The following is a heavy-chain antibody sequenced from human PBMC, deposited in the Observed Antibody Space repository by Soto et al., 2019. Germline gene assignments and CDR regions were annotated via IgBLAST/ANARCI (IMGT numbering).Heavy chain of an antibody. D-gene: IGHD3-10*01. Sequence: ESGGGVVQPGRSLRLSCAASGFTFSSYGMHWVRQAPGKGLEWVAVIWYDGSNKYYADSVKGRFTISRDNSKNTLYLQMNSLRAEDTAVYYCARGLFTMVLKEVGGYYFDYWGQGTLVTVSS. CDR2: IWYDGSNK. V-gene: IGHV3-33*01. CDR1: GFTFSSYG. CDR3: ARGLFTMVLKEVGGYYFDY. J-gene: IGHJ4*02.